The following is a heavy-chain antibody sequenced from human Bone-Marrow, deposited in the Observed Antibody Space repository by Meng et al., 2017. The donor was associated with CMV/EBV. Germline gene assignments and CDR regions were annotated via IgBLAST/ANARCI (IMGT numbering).Heavy chain of an antibody. CDR1: GYTFTSYD. D-gene: IGHD3-3*01. J-gene: IGHJ5*02. CDR3: ARGRGITIFGVVITTNWFDP. CDR2: MNPNSGNT. Sequence: ASVKVSCKASGYTFTSYDINWVRQATGQGLEWMGWMNPNSGNTGYAQKFQGRVTMTRNTSISTAYMELSSLRSEDTAVYYCARGRGITIFGVVITTNWFDPWGQGTRVTGSS. V-gene: IGHV1-8*01.